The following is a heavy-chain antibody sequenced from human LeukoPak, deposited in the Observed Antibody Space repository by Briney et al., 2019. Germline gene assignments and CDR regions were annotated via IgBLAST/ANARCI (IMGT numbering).Heavy chain of an antibody. Sequence: GASVKVSCKASGYTFTSYAMHWVRQAPGQRLEWMGWINAGNGNTKYSQKFQGRVTITRDTSASTAYMELSSLRSEDTAVYYCARDRSPTYYYGSGSYWSYFGYWGQGTLVTVSS. CDR2: INAGNGNT. D-gene: IGHD3-10*01. CDR3: ARDRSPTYYYGSGSYWSYFGY. CDR1: GYTFTSYA. V-gene: IGHV1-3*01. J-gene: IGHJ4*02.